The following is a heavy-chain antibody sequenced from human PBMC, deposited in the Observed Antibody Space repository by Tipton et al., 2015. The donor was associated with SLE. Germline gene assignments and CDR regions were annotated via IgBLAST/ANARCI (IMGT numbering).Heavy chain of an antibody. CDR2: INHSGST. J-gene: IGHJ2*01. Sequence: TLSLTCAVYGGSFSGYYWSWIRQPPGKGLEWIGEINHSGSTNYNPSLKSRVTISVDTSKNQFSLKLSSVTAADTAVYYCASRSHYSDSSGYLWYFDLWGRGTLVTVSS. CDR1: GGSFSGYY. V-gene: IGHV4-34*01. D-gene: IGHD3-22*01. CDR3: ASRSHYSDSSGYLWYFDL.